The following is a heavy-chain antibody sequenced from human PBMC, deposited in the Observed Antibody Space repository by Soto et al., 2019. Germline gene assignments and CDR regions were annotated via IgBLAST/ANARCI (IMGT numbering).Heavy chain of an antibody. V-gene: IGHV4-39*01. CDR1: GGSISSSSYY. CDR3: ARGPHTYPDY. CDR2: IYYSGST. J-gene: IGHJ4*02. Sequence: QLQLQESGPGLVKPSETLSLTCTVSGGSISSSSYYWGWIRQPPGKGLEWIGSIYYSGSTYYNPSLKSRVTISVDTSKNKFALKLSSVTAADTAVYYCARGPHTYPDYWGQGTLVTVSS.